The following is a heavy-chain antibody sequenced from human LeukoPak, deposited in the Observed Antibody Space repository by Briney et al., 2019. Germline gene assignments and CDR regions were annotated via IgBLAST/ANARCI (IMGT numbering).Heavy chain of an antibody. CDR3: ARVARDSSGYYYFDY. CDR1: GFTFSSYD. J-gene: IGHJ4*02. CDR2: IGTAGDT. V-gene: IGHV3-13*01. Sequence: GSLRLSCAASGFTFSSYDMHWVRQATGKGLEWVSAIGTAGDTYYPGSVKGRFTISRENAKNSLYLQMNSLRAGDTAVYYCARVARDSSGYYYFDYWGQGTLVTVSS. D-gene: IGHD3-22*01.